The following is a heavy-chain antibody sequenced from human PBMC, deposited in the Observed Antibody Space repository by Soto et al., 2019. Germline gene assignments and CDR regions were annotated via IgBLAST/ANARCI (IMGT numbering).Heavy chain of an antibody. CDR2: ISHSGST. V-gene: IGHV4-34*01. CDR3: ARGAESKVDY. Sequence: SETLSLTCAVYGGSFSGYYWSWIRQPPGKGLEWIGEISHSGSTNYNPSLKSRVTISVDTSKNQFSLKLSSVTAADTAVYYCARGAESKVDYWGQGTLVTVSS. J-gene: IGHJ4*02. CDR1: GGSFSGYY.